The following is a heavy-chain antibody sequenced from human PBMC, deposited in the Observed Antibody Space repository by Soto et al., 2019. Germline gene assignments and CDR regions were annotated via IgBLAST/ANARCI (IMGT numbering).Heavy chain of an antibody. CDR1: GFSVSRNY. J-gene: IGHJ4*02. Sequence: QLVETGGGLIQPGTSLTLSCAASGFSVSRNYMTWVHQAPGNGLEWVSFVYSGGATFYAHSVKGRFILSRDDSQNTMYLQMNNLRAEDTAVYYCARVPGRLWGRGTLVTVAS. CDR2: VYSGGAT. D-gene: IGHD3-10*01. V-gene: IGHV3-53*02. CDR3: ARVPGRL.